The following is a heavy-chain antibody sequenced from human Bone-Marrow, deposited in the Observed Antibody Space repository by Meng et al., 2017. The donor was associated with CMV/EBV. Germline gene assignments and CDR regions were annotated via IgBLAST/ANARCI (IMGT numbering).Heavy chain of an antibody. J-gene: IGHJ4*02. CDR1: GGSISGYY. CDR3: ATTTVDFWSGYFDY. Sequence: SETLSLTCTVSGGSISGYYWSWIRQPPGKGLEWIGEINHSGSTNYNPSLKSRVTISVDTSKNQFSLKLSSVTAADTAVYYCATTTVDFWSGYFDYWGQGTLVTFSS. D-gene: IGHD3-3*01. V-gene: IGHV4-34*01. CDR2: INHSGST.